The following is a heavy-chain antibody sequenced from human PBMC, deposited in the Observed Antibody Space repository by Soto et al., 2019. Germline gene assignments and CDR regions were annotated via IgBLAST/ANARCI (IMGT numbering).Heavy chain of an antibody. Sequence: EVQLVEYGGGLVQRGGSLRLSCAASGFTFGIYSMNWVRQAPGRGLEWISYINGSSSTMYYADSVKGRFIISRDNAANSLYLQMNSLRDADTAVYYCARGDRFRCSGDRCFSDGLFLSWGQGTLVTVSS. V-gene: IGHV3-48*02. CDR1: GFTFGIYS. CDR3: ARGDRFRCSGDRCFSDGLFLS. J-gene: IGHJ5*02. D-gene: IGHD2-15*01. CDR2: INGSSSTM.